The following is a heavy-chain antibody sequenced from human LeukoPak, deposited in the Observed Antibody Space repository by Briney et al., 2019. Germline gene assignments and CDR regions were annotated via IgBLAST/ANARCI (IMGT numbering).Heavy chain of an antibody. CDR1: GGTFSSYA. CDR2: IIPISGTA. Sequence: GASVKVSCKASGGTFSSYAISWVRQAPGQGLEWMGRIIPISGTANYAQKFQGRVTITTDESTSTAYMELSSLRSEDTAVYYCAREAEMNWFDPWGQGTLVTVSS. V-gene: IGHV1-69*05. J-gene: IGHJ5*02. CDR3: AREAEMNWFDP.